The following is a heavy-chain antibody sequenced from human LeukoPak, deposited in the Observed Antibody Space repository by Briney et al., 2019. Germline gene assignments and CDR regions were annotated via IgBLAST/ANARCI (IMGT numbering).Heavy chain of an antibody. D-gene: IGHD5-24*01. CDR3: ARGRRDGYNLKNFDY. CDR1: GGSLSGYY. Sequence: SETLSLTSAVYGGSLSGYYWSWIRQPPGKGLEWMGEINHSGSTNYNPSLKSRVTISLDTSKNQFSLKLSSVTAADTAVYYCARGRRDGYNLKNFDYWGQGTLVTVSS. V-gene: IGHV4-34*01. J-gene: IGHJ4*02. CDR2: INHSGST.